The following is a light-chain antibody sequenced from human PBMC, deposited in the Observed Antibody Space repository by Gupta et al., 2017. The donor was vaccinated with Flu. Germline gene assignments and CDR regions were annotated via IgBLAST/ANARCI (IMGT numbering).Light chain of an antibody. CDR2: TVS. CDR3: QQSYTTPRT. Sequence: DIQMTQSPSSLSASVGDRVTITCRTTQNINTYLNWYQQKPGKVPKVLIYTVSTLQSGVPSRFSGSGSGTEFTLTISSLQPEDFATYYCQQSYTTPRTFGQGTKVDIK. J-gene: IGKJ1*01. CDR1: QNINTY. V-gene: IGKV1-39*01.